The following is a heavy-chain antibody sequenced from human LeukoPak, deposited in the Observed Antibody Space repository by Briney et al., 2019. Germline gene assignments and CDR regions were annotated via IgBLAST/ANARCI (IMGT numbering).Heavy chain of an antibody. J-gene: IGHJ4*02. CDR1: GGSIRGYF. D-gene: IGHD3-10*01. Sequence: SETLSLTCTVSGGSIRGYFWSWIRQPPGKGLEWIGHIYSSGSTTYTPSLQGRVTISLDTSKNQFSLKLSSVTTADTAVYYCARHYDSGSYPLDFWGQGTLVTVSS. CDR2: IYSSGST. CDR3: ARHYDSGSYPLDF. V-gene: IGHV4-59*08.